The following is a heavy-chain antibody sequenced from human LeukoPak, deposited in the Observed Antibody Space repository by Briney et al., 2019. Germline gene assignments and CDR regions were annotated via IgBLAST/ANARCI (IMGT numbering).Heavy chain of an antibody. V-gene: IGHV1-24*01. J-gene: IGHJ4*02. Sequence: ASVKVSCKVSGYTLTELSMHWVRQAPGKGLEWMGGFDPEDGETIYAQKFQGRVTMTEDTATDTAYMELSSLRSEDTAVYYGATFGYSSGWSHFVYWGQGTLVTVSS. CDR3: ATFGYSSGWSHFVY. CDR1: GYTLTELS. D-gene: IGHD6-19*01. CDR2: FDPEDGET.